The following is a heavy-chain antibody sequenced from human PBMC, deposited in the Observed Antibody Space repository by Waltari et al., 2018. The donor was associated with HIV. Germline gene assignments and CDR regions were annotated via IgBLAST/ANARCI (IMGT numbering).Heavy chain of an antibody. Sequence: EVQLVESGGGLVKPGGSLRLSCAASEFTFSTFALHWVRQAPGKGLEWVSSISSSSSYIYYADSVKGRFTISRDNAKNSLYLQMNSLRAEDTAVYYCARGMLGEYYFDYWGQGALVTVSS. CDR2: ISSSSSYI. D-gene: IGHD3-16*01. CDR3: ARGMLGEYYFDY. CDR1: EFTFSTFA. J-gene: IGHJ4*02. V-gene: IGHV3-21*01.